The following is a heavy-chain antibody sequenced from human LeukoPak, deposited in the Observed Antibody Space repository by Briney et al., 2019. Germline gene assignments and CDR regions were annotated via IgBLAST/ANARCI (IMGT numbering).Heavy chain of an antibody. V-gene: IGHV4-4*07. D-gene: IGHD4-17*01. J-gene: IGHJ3*02. CDR1: GGSISSYK. CDR3: ASGENAFNI. CDR2: IYTSENT. Sequence: SETLSPTCTVSGGSISSYKWSWIRQPAGKGLEWIGRIYTSENTNYNASLKSRVTMSVNTSRNQFSLKVTSVTAADTAVYYCASGENAFNIWGQGTMVTVSS.